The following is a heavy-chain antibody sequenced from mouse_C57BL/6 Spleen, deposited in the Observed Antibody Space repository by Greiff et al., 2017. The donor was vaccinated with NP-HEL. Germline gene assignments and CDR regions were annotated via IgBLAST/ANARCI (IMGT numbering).Heavy chain of an antibody. CDR2: ISDGGSYT. D-gene: IGHD1-1*01. CDR1: GFTFSSYA. CDR3: ARRYYGSIYWYFDV. V-gene: IGHV5-4*03. Sequence: EVNLVESGGGLVKPGGSLKLSCAASGFTFSSYAMSWVRQTPEKRLEWVATISDGGSYTYYPDNVKGRFTISRDNAKNNLYLQMSHLKSEDTAMYYCARRYYGSIYWYFDVWGTGTTVTVSS. J-gene: IGHJ1*03.